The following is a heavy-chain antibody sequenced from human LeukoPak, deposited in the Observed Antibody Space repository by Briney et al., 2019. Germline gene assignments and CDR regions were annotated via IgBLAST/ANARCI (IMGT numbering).Heavy chain of an antibody. Sequence: PSETLSLTCTVSGGSISSYYWGWIRQPPGKGLEWIGSIYHSGSTYYNPSLKSRVTISVDTSKNQFSLKLSSVTAADTAVYYCAREIVGATRWFDPWDQGTLVTVSS. J-gene: IGHJ5*02. D-gene: IGHD1-26*01. V-gene: IGHV4-38-2*02. CDR3: AREIVGATRWFDP. CDR2: IYHSGST. CDR1: GGSISSYY.